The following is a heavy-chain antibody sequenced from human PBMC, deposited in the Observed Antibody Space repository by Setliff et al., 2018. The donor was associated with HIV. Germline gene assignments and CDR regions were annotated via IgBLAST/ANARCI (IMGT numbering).Heavy chain of an antibody. D-gene: IGHD6-6*01. CDR3: VKNIGGYSSSSVFDY. CDR2: ISWDGGNT. J-gene: IGHJ4*02. Sequence: PGESLKLSCAASGFTFDDYTMHWVRQAPGKGLEWVSIISWDGGNTYYADSVKGRFTISRDNSKNSLYLQMNSLRTEDTALYYCVKNIGGYSSSSVFDYWGQGTLVTVSS. V-gene: IGHV3-43*01. CDR1: GFTFDDYT.